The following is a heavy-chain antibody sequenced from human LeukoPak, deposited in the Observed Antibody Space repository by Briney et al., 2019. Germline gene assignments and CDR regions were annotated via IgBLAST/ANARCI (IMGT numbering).Heavy chain of an antibody. CDR2: IYYSGNA. J-gene: IGHJ5*02. Sequence: SETLSLTCTVSGGSISSSTYYWDWIRQPPGKGLEWIGNIYYSGNAYHNPSLKSRVTISVDTSKNQFSLKLSSVTAADTAVYYCARVSSNYDFWSGYYRPNWFDPWGQGTLVTVSS. D-gene: IGHD3-3*01. CDR1: GGSISSSTYY. CDR3: ARVSSNYDFWSGYYRPNWFDP. V-gene: IGHV4-39*07.